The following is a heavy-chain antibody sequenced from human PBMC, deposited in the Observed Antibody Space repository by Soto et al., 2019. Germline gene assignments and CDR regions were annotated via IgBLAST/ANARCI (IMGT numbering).Heavy chain of an antibody. Sequence: EVQLVESGGGLVQPGGSLRLSCAVSGFTFSSFWMHWVRQAPGEGLVWVSRINTDGSSTSYADSVKGRFTIYRDNAKNTLYLQMNRLRGEDTAMYYCAKRGVDTFGLSYWGQGTLVTVSS. CDR3: AKRGVDTFGLSY. D-gene: IGHD3-10*01. CDR2: INTDGSST. J-gene: IGHJ4*02. CDR1: GFTFSSFW. V-gene: IGHV3-74*01.